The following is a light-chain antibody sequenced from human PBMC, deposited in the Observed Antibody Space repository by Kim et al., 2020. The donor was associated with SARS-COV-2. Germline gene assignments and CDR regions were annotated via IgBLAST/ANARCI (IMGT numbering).Light chain of an antibody. Sequence: GQSITISCPGTSSDVGSYNLVSWYQQHPGKAPKHMIYEGSKRPSGVSNRFSGSKSGNTASLTISELQAEDEADYYCCSYAGSSTWVFGGGTQLTVL. CDR3: CSYAGSSTWV. CDR1: SSDVGSYNL. V-gene: IGLV2-23*01. J-gene: IGLJ3*02. CDR2: EGS.